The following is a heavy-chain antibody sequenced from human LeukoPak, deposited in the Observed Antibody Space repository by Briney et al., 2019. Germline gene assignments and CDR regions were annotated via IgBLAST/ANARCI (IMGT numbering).Heavy chain of an antibody. D-gene: IGHD6-19*01. V-gene: IGHV4-61*01. CDR3: ASSIAVAAADAFDI. CDR1: GGSVSSGRYY. Sequence: SETLSLTCTVSGGSVSSGRYYWSWIRQPPGKGLEWIGYIYYSGSTNYNPSLKSRVTISVDTSKNQFSLKLSSVTAADTAVYYCASSIAVAAADAFDIWSQGTMVTVSS. J-gene: IGHJ3*02. CDR2: IYYSGST.